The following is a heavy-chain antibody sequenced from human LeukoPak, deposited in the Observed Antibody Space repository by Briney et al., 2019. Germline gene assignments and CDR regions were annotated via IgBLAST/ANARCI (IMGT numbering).Heavy chain of an antibody. J-gene: IGHJ5*02. V-gene: IGHV3-21*01. Sequence: GGSLRLSCAASGFTVSGNYMSWVRQAPGKGLEWVSSISSSGSFIYYADSVKGRLTTSRDNAKNSLYLQMNSLRADDTAVYYCARVVTAAWDWFDPWGQGTLVTVSS. CDR2: ISSSGSFI. D-gene: IGHD2-2*01. CDR1: GFTVSGNY. CDR3: ARVVTAAWDWFDP.